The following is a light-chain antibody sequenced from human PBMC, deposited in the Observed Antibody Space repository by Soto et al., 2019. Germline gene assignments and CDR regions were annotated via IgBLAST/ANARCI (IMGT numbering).Light chain of an antibody. Sequence: QLVLTQPPSASGTPGQRVTISCSGSRSSIGSNTVNWYQHLPGSAPKLLIYSSNHRPSGVPDRFSASKAGASASLAISGLQSEDEGDYYCAAWDASLGGFYVFGSGTKLTVL. CDR1: RSSIGSNT. CDR3: AAWDASLGGFYV. CDR2: SSN. J-gene: IGLJ1*01. V-gene: IGLV1-44*01.